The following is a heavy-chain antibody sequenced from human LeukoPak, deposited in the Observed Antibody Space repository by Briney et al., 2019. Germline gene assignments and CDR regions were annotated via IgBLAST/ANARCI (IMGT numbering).Heavy chain of an antibody. V-gene: IGHV3-23*01. D-gene: IGHD1-26*01. Sequence: PGGSLRLSCAASGFTFSSYGMSWVCQAPGKGLEWVSAISGSGGSTYYADSVKGRFTISRDNAKNSLYLQMNSLRAEDTAVYYCARAGGSYQVFDYWGQGTLVTVSS. J-gene: IGHJ4*02. CDR3: ARAGGSYQVFDY. CDR1: GFTFSSYG. CDR2: ISGSGGST.